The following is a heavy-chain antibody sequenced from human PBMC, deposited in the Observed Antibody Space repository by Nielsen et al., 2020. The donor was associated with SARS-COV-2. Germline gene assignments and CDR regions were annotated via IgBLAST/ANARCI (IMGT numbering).Heavy chain of an antibody. Sequence: GESLKISCAASGFTFSSYSMNWVRQAPGKGLEWVSYISSSSSTIYYADSVKGRFTISRDNAKNSLYLQMNSLRAEDTAVYYCASHVYDILTDNWFDPWGQGTLVTVSS. D-gene: IGHD3-9*01. CDR3: ASHVYDILTDNWFDP. J-gene: IGHJ5*02. CDR1: GFTFSSYS. V-gene: IGHV3-48*04. CDR2: ISSSSSTI.